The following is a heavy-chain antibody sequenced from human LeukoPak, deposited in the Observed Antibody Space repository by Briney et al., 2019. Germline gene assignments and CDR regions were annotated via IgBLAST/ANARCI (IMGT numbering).Heavy chain of an antibody. V-gene: IGHV4-4*07. J-gene: IGHJ6*03. CDR2: IYASGNT. Sequence: SETLSLTCTVSGGSISSYYWSWVRQPAGKGLEWIGRIYASGNTNYNPSLKGRVTMTVDTSKNQFSLNLSSVTAADTAVYYCATSLHYYYYMDVWGKGTTVTVSS. CDR3: ATSLHYYYYMDV. CDR1: GGSISSYY. D-gene: IGHD3-10*01.